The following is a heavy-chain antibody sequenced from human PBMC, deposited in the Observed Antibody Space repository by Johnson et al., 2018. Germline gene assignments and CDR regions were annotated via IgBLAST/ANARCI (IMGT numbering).Heavy chain of an antibody. CDR2: TSSDGSKK. D-gene: IGHD3/OR15-3a*01. Sequence: QVQLVESGGGVVQPGRSLRLSCVASGYTFINYCMHWVRQAPGKGLEWVAATTSSDGSKKDYVDSVKGRFTISRDNSKNTVYLQMNSLRVEDTAVYYCAKWSGASPHYYMDVWGKGTTVTVSS. V-gene: IGHV3-30*18. J-gene: IGHJ6*03. CDR1: GYTFINYC. CDR3: AKWSGASPHYYMDV.